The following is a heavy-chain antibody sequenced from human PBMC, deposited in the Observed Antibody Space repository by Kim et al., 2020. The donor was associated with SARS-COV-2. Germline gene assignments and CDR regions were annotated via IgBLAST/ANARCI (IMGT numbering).Heavy chain of an antibody. CDR1: GFPFSDYV. V-gene: IGHV3-23*01. Sequence: GGSLRLSCSASGFPFSDYVMTWVRQAPGKGPEWVSAISGSRGYTFYADSVKGRFTISRDNSKNMVYLQLSDLRGEDTAVYYCAKDVKADLTWFGGGNYY. CDR3: AKDVKADLTWFGGGNYY. J-gene: IGHJ6*01. D-gene: IGHD3-10*01. CDR2: ISGSRGYT.